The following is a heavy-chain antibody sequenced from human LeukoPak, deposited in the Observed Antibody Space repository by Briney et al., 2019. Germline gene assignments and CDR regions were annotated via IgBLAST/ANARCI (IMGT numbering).Heavy chain of an antibody. V-gene: IGHV4-4*07. Sequence: SETLSLTCTVSGGSISSYYWSWIRQPAGKGLEWIGRIYTSGSTNYNPSLKSRVTMSVDTSKNQFSLKLSSVTAADTAVYYCARDLKVPLRWSKHWFDPWGQGTLVTVSS. J-gene: IGHJ5*02. CDR2: IYTSGST. D-gene: IGHD4-23*01. CDR1: GGSISSYY. CDR3: ARDLKVPLRWSKHWFDP.